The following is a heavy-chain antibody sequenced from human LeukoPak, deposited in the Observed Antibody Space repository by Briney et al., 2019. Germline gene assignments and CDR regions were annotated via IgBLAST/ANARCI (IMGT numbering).Heavy chain of an antibody. J-gene: IGHJ5*02. Sequence: APVKVSCKASGYTFTSYDINWVRQATGQGLEWMGWMNPNSGNTGYAQKFQGRVTMTRNTSISTAYMELSSLRSEDTAVYYCARGVMVVAATQFDPWGQGTLVTVSS. CDR2: MNPNSGNT. CDR3: ARGVMVVAATQFDP. D-gene: IGHD2-15*01. V-gene: IGHV1-8*01. CDR1: GYTFTSYD.